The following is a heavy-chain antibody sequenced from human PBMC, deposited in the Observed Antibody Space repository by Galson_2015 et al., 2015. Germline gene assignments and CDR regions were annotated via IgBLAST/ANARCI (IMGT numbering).Heavy chain of an antibody. D-gene: IGHD3-10*01. CDR3: ARGLPITMVRGVIIWFDP. CDR2: INAGNGNT. CDR1: GYTFTSYA. V-gene: IGHV1-3*01. Sequence: SVKVSCKASGYTFTSYAMHWVRQAPGQRLEWMGWINAGNGNTKYSQKFQGRVTITRDTSASTAYMELSSLRSEDTAVYYCARGLPITMVRGVIIWFDPWGQGTLVTVSS. J-gene: IGHJ5*02.